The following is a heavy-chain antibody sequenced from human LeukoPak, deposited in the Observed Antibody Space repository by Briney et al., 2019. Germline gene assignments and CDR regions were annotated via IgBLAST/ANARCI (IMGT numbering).Heavy chain of an antibody. J-gene: IGHJ4*02. V-gene: IGHV4-39*07. Sequence: SETLSLTCTVSGGSISSSSYYWGWIRQPPGKGLEWIGSIYYSGSTYYNPSLKSRVTISVDTSKNQFSLKLSSVTAADTAVYYCATSDIHSSGWYYFDYWGQGTLVTVSS. CDR3: ATSDIHSSGWYYFDY. D-gene: IGHD6-19*01. CDR1: GGSISSSSYY. CDR2: IYYSGST.